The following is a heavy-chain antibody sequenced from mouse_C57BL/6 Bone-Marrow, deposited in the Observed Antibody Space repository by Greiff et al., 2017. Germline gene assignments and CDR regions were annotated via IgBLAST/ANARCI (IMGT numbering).Heavy chain of an antibody. Sequence: QVQLQQSGAELVKPGASVKISCKASGYAFSSYWMNWVKQRPGKGLEWIGQIYPGDGDTNYNGKFKGKATLTADKSSSTAYMQLSSLTSEDSAVYFCAREGYGSRRLYAMDYWGQGTSVTVSS. CDR1: GYAFSSYW. J-gene: IGHJ4*01. V-gene: IGHV1-80*01. CDR2: IYPGDGDT. D-gene: IGHD1-1*01. CDR3: AREGYGSRRLYAMDY.